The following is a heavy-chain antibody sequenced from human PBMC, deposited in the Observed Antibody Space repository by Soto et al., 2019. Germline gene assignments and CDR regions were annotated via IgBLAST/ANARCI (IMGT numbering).Heavy chain of an antibody. D-gene: IGHD3-3*02. J-gene: IGHJ6*02. CDR2: TSYDGSDK. Sequence: QVHLVESGGGVVQPGRSLRLSCAASGFTFHSHAMHWVRQAPGKGLEWVAVTSYDGSDKYYADSVKGRFTISRDNSENTLYLQMNSLSAEDTAVYLCARDLASGYYYYGMDVWGQGTTVTVSS. CDR3: ARDLASGYYYYGMDV. CDR1: GFTFHSHA. V-gene: IGHV3-30*04.